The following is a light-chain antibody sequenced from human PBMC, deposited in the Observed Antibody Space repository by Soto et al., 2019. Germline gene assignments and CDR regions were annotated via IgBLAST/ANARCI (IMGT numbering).Light chain of an antibody. J-gene: IGLJ1*01. CDR3: ATWDDSLNGFYV. CDR2: RNN. V-gene: IGLV1-47*01. CDR1: TSNIGSNY. Sequence: QAVVTQPPSASGTPGQGVTISFSGSTSNIGSNYVYWYQQLPGTAPKLLIYRNNQRPSGVPDRFSGSKSGTSASLAISGLRSDDEADYFCATWDDSLNGFYVFGTGTKLTVL.